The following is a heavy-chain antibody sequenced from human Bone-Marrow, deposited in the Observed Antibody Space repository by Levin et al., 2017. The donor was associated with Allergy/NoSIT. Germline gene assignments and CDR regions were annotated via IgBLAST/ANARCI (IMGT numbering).Heavy chain of an antibody. J-gene: IGHJ5*02. D-gene: IGHD3-22*01. CDR1: GGSFSGYE. V-gene: IGHV4-34*01. Sequence: SETLSLTCAVYGGSFSGYEWSWIRHSPGKGLEWIGEVDHSGYPKYNPSLRSRVTISVDTSKNQLSLKLSSVTAADTAVYYCVREENDYDSGGQFRVTASWGQGTRVSVST. CDR2: VDHSGYP. CDR3: VREENDYDSGGQFRVTAS.